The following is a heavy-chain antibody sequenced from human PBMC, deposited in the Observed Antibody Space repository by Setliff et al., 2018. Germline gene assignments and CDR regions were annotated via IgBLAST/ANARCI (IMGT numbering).Heavy chain of an antibody. CDR2: ISAYNGNT. Sequence: RASVKVSCKDSGYTFSTYGISRVRQAPGQGLEWMGWISAYNGNTNYAQRFQGRVTMTEDTSTDTAYMELSSLRSEDTAVYYCATPRSGIIDAFDIWGQGTMVTVSS. D-gene: IGHD2-15*01. CDR3: ATPRSGIIDAFDI. CDR1: GYTFSTYG. J-gene: IGHJ3*02. V-gene: IGHV1-18*01.